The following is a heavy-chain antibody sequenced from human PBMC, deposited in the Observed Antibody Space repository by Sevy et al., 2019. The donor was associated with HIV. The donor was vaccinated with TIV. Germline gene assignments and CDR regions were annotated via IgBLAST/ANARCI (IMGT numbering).Heavy chain of an antibody. D-gene: IGHD1-1*01. CDR3: AKIMSQARITTGIGGLFFAVTDYYHMDV. CDR1: GFIVSSNY. Sequence: GGSLRLSCAVSGFIVSSNYMTWVRQAPGKGLEWVSVIYSGGNTFYADSVRGRFTISRDNSKNTLYLQMNNLRPDETAVYYCAKIMSQARITTGIGGLFFAVTDYYHMDVWGQGTTVTVSS. CDR2: IYSGGNT. J-gene: IGHJ6*02. V-gene: IGHV3-53*05.